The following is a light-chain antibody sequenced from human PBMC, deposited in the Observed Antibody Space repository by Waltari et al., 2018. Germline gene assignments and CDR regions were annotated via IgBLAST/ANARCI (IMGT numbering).Light chain of an antibody. CDR1: QSVGSS. CDR2: GAS. J-gene: IGKJ4*01. V-gene: IGKV3-15*01. CDR3: QHYNKLPLT. Sequence: EIVMTQSPAILSVSPGEGPTPPCRASQSVGSSLAWYQQKPGQAPRLLIFGASTRATGIPARFSGSGSGTEFTLSITSLQSEDSALYFCQHYNKLPLTFGGGTKVEIK.